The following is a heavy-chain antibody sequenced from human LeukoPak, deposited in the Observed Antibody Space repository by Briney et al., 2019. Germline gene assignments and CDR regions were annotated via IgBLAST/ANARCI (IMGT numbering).Heavy chain of an antibody. J-gene: IGHJ4*02. CDR3: ATNSNYQYYFDY. CDR2: IIPIFGTA. D-gene: IGHD4-11*01. Sequence: ASVKVSCKASGYTFTSYGISWVRQAPGQGLEWMGGIIPIFGTANYAQKFQGRVTITADESTSTAYMELSSLRSEDTAVYYCATNSNYQYYFDYWGQGTLVTVSS. V-gene: IGHV1-69*13. CDR1: GYTFTSYG.